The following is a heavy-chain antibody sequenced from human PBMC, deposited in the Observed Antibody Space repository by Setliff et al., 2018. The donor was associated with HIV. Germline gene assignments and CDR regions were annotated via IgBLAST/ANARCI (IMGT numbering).Heavy chain of an antibody. D-gene: IGHD1-26*01. Sequence: ASVKISCKAAGGTFSGHAINWVRQAPGQGLEWMGEIIPLFGTAHYAQRFQGRVTITADHSASTAYMELSRLKSADTAVYYCARAPAHEHATGWYSSSNRFDPWGQGTLVTVSS. V-gene: IGHV1-69*13. J-gene: IGHJ5*02. CDR2: IIPLFGTA. CDR1: GGTFSGHA. CDR3: ARAPAHEHATGWYSSSNRFDP.